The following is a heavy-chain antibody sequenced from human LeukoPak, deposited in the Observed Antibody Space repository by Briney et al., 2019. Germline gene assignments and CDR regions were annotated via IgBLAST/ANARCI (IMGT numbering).Heavy chain of an antibody. CDR2: IYYSGST. CDR1: GGSISSGDYY. CDR3: ARMMTLEYYDFSSGYFDY. Sequence: SETLSLTCTVSGGSISSGDYYWSWIRQPPGKGLEWIGYIYYSGSTYYNPSLKSRVTISVDTSKNQFSLKLSSVTAADTAVYYCARMMTLEYYDFSSGYFDYWGQGTLVTVSS. D-gene: IGHD3-3*01. V-gene: IGHV4-30-4*01. J-gene: IGHJ4*02.